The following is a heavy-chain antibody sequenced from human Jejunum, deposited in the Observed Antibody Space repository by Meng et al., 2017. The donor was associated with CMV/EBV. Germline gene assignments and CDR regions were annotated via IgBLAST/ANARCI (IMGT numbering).Heavy chain of an antibody. J-gene: IGHJ3*02. Sequence: SGGNYYGNWIRQPAGKGLGWIGYSYSSGSTDYTPSLKRRVTISLDTSKNQFSLKLSSLTAADTAVYYCARNVYTYGFDAFDIWGQGTMVTVSS. D-gene: IGHD5-18*01. CDR1: SGGNYY. CDR3: ARNVYTYGFDAFDI. V-gene: IGHV4-61*01. CDR2: SYSSGST.